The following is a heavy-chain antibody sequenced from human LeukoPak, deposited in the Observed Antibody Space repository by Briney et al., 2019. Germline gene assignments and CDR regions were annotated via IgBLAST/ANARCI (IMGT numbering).Heavy chain of an antibody. Sequence: GTSLRLSCAASGFTFSSYAMHWVRQAPGKGLEWVAVISFDGSNKYYAGSVKGRFTISRDNSKNTLYLQMNSLRAADTAVYYCAKAAQLLFIWSDPWGQGTLVTVSS. V-gene: IGHV3-30*04. CDR1: GFTFSSYA. D-gene: IGHD2-2*01. J-gene: IGHJ5*02. CDR3: AKAAQLLFIWSDP. CDR2: ISFDGSNK.